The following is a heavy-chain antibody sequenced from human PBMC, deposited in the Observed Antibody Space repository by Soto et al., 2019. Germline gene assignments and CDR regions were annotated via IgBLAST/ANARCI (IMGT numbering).Heavy chain of an antibody. J-gene: IGHJ6*02. V-gene: IGHV3-21*01. D-gene: IGHD2-2*02. CDR2: ISSRSDI. Sequence: KAWGSLRLSCVGSGFTFSTYSINWVRQAPGKGLEWVSSISSRSDIYYADSVKGRFTISRDNAKNSVSLQMNSLRAEDTAVYYCAREYTAWPLAYGLDVWGQGTSVTVSS. CDR3: AREYTAWPLAYGLDV. CDR1: GFTFSTYS.